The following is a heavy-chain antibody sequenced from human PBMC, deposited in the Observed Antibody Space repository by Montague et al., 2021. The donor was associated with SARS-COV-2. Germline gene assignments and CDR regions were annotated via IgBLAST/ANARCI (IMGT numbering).Heavy chain of an antibody. CDR2: NYYSRRT. J-gene: IGHJ4*02. CDR1: GGSIETYS. D-gene: IGHD2/OR15-2a*01. CDR3: ARTTHLYSDESYGHQYFFDD. V-gene: IGHV4-59*01. Sequence: SETLSLTCTVSGGSIETYSWTWIRQPPGKALEWIGYNYYSRRTNYNPSLSSRVTISVDTSKNQFSLKLDSVTAADTAVYYCARTTHLYSDESYGHQYFFDDWGQGTLVTVPS.